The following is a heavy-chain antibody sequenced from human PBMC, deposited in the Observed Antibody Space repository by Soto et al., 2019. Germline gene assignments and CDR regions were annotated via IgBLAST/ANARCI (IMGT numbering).Heavy chain of an antibody. CDR3: ARAPGGVAAAYGMEV. D-gene: IGHD2-15*01. CDR2: IYYSGST. Sequence: PSDTLSLTFKVSCGSISSYYCIWILPPPGKGLECIGYIYYSGSTNYNPSLKSRVTISVDTSKNQFSLKLSSVTAADTAVYYCARAPGGVAAAYGMEVWGQGTTVTVSS. V-gene: IGHV4-59*01. J-gene: IGHJ6*02. CDR1: CGSISSYY.